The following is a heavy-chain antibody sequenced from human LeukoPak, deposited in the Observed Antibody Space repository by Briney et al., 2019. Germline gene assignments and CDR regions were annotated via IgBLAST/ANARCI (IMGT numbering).Heavy chain of an antibody. V-gene: IGHV3-23*01. Sequence: GGSLRLSCAASGFTFSSYAMSWVRQAPGKGLEWASAISGSGGSTYYADSVKGRFTISRDNSKNTLYLQMNSLRAEDTAVYYCAKDDYGDYYYYGMDVWGQGTTVTVSS. D-gene: IGHD4-17*01. J-gene: IGHJ6*02. CDR1: GFTFSSYA. CDR2: ISGSGGST. CDR3: AKDDYGDYYYYGMDV.